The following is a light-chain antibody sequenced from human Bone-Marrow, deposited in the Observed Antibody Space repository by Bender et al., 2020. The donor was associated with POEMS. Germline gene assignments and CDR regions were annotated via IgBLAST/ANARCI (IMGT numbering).Light chain of an antibody. V-gene: IGLV1-44*01. CDR1: SSNIEANT. J-gene: IGLJ3*02. CDR3: AAWDDSLNGWV. CDR2: TDD. Sequence: QSVLTQPPSASGTPGQRVTISCSGSSSNIEANTVNWYRQLPETAPELLIYTDDQRPSGVSGRFSGSKSGTSGSLAISGLQSEDEAHYYCAAWDDSLNGWVFGGVTKLTVL.